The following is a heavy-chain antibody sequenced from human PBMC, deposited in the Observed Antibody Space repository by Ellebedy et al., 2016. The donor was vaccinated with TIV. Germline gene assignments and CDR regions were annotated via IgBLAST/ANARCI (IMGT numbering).Heavy chain of an antibody. J-gene: IGHJ4*02. D-gene: IGHD3-16*01. CDR2: ISASGGST. CDR3: AISGGGNDYCHS. V-gene: IGHV3-23*01. Sequence: GESLKISCAASGFTFSSYAMSWVRQAPGKGLEWVSAISASGGSTYYADSVKGRFTISRDNSDNTLPLQMNSLRAEDTATYYCAISGGGNDYCHSWGQGSLVTVSS. CDR1: GFTFSSYA.